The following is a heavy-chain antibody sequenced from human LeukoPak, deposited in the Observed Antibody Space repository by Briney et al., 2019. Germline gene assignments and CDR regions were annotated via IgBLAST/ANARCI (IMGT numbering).Heavy chain of an antibody. CDR1: GGSFSDYY. D-gene: IGHD3-16*01. CDR2: INHSGNA. V-gene: IGHV4-34*01. J-gene: IGHJ4*02. CDR3: ARQGGDRRVFDS. Sequence: SETLSLTCAVYGGSFSDYYWSWIRQPPGKGLEWIGEINHSGNAKYNPSLKSRVTISVDSSKSQFSLKLNSVTAADTAVYYCARQGGDRRVFDSWGQGTLLTVSS.